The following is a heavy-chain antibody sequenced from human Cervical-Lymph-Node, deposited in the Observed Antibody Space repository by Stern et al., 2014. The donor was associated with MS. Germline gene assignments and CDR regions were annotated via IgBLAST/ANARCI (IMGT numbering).Heavy chain of an antibody. V-gene: IGHV1-69*01. CDR2: ILPIFGTA. D-gene: IGHD3-3*01. CDR1: GGTFSSYA. Sequence: VPLVESGAEVKKPGSSVKVSCKASGGTFSSYAISWVRQAPGQGLAWMGGILPIFGTANYAQKFQGRVTITADESTSTAYMELSSLRSEDTAVYYCARDSTIFGVDHYYYGMDVWGQGTTVTVSS. CDR3: ARDSTIFGVDHYYYGMDV. J-gene: IGHJ6*02.